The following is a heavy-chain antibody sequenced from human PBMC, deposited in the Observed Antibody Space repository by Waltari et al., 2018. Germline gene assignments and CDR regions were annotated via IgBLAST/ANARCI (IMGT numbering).Heavy chain of an antibody. V-gene: IGHV1-69*13. Sequence: QVQLVQSGAEVKKPGSSVKVSCKASGGTFSSYAIRWVRQATGQGLEWMGRIIPIFGTANYAQKFQGRVTITADKSTSTAYMELSSLRSEDTAVYYCASSPPGSETGELDYWGQGTLVTVSS. CDR3: ASSPPGSETGELDY. J-gene: IGHJ4*02. D-gene: IGHD2-2*01. CDR2: IIPIFGTA. CDR1: GGTFSSYA.